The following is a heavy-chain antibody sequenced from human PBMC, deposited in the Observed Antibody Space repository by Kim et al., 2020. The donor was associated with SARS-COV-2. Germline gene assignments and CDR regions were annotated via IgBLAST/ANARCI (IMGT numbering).Heavy chain of an antibody. CDR1: GGSISSYY. D-gene: IGHD4-17*01. Sequence: SETLSLTCTVSGGSISSYYWNWIRQPPGKGLEWIGYIYYSGSTNYNPSLKSRVTISVDTSKNQFSLKLSSVTAADTAVYYCARIVYVDYASCYFDLWGRGTLFSLS. J-gene: IGHJ2*01. V-gene: IGHV4-59*01. CDR2: IYYSGST. CDR3: ARIVYVDYASCYFDL.